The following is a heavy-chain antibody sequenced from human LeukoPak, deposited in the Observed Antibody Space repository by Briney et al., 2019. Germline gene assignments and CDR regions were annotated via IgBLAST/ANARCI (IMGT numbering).Heavy chain of an antibody. CDR2: IYYSGST. CDR3: ARGQLELRY. Sequence: SETLSLTCTVSGGSISSYYWSWIRQPPGKGLEWIGYIYYSGSTNYNPSLKSRVTISVDTSKNQFSLKLSSVTAADTAVYYCARGQLELRYWGQGTLVTVSS. V-gene: IGHV4-59*01. D-gene: IGHD1-7*01. CDR1: GGSISSYY. J-gene: IGHJ4*02.